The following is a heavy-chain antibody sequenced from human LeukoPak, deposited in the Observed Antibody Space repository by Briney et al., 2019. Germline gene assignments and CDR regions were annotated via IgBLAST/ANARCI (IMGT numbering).Heavy chain of an antibody. CDR2: IYTSGST. J-gene: IGHJ4*02. CDR3: ARGPTITRYNWAFDY. Sequence: SETLSLTCTVSGGSISSGSYYWSWIRQPAGKGLEWIGRIYTSGSTNYNPSLKSRVTISVDTSKNQFSLKLSSVTAADTAVYYCARGPTITRYNWAFDYWGQGTLVAVSS. D-gene: IGHD1-20*01. CDR1: GGSISSGSYY. V-gene: IGHV4-61*02.